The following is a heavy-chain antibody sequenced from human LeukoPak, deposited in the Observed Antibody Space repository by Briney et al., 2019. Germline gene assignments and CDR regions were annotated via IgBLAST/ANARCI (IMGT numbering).Heavy chain of an antibody. CDR3: AKQPMVRGVIDY. Sequence: PGGSLRLSCAASGFTFSSYGMHWVRQAPGKGLEWVAVISYDGSNKYYADSVKGRFTISRDNSKNTLYLQMNSLRAEDTAVYYCAKQPMVRGVIDYWGQGTLVTVSS. D-gene: IGHD3-10*01. V-gene: IGHV3-30*18. CDR2: ISYDGSNK. CDR1: GFTFSSYG. J-gene: IGHJ4*02.